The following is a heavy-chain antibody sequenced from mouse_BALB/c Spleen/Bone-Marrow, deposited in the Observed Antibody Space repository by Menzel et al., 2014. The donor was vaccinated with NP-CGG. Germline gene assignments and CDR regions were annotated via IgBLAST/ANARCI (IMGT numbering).Heavy chain of an antibody. CDR2: INPNNGGT. J-gene: IGHJ3*01. V-gene: IGHV1S81*02. Sequence: VKLMESGAELVKPGASVKLSCKASGYTFXNYFMHWVKQRPGQGLEWIGEINPNNGGTNFNENFMSKATLTLDKSSSTAYMQLSSLTSEDSAVYYCTRSGPGFAYWGHGTLVTVSA. CDR3: TRSGPGFAY. CDR1: GYTFXNYF.